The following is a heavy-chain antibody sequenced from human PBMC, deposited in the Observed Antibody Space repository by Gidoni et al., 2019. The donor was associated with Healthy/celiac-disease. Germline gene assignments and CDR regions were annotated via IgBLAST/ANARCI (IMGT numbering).Heavy chain of an antibody. V-gene: IGHV1-69*04. D-gene: IGHD3-10*01. CDR2: IIPILGIA. CDR3: AREPLGVRGFYGY. J-gene: IGHJ4*02. CDR1: GGTFSRYA. Sequence: QVQLVQSGAEVKKPGSSVKVSCKASGGTFSRYAISWVRQAPGQGLEWMGRIIPILGIANYAQKFQGRVTITADKSTSTAYMELSSLRSEDTAVYYCAREPLGVRGFYGYWGQGTLVTVSS.